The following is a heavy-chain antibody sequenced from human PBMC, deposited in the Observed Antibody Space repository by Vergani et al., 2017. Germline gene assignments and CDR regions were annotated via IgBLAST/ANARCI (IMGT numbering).Heavy chain of an antibody. CDR3: ARGSHEVATITPFDY. D-gene: IGHD5-12*01. J-gene: IGHJ4*02. Sequence: QVQLQQSGPGLVKPSQTLSLTCAISGDSVSSSSVTWNWIRQSPSRGLEWLGRTYYRSKWYNEYAVSVRSRIIINPDTSKNQVSLQLDSVTPEDTAVYYCARGSHEVATITPFDYWGQGTLVTVSS. V-gene: IGHV6-1*01. CDR1: GDSVSSSSVT. CDR2: TYYRSKWYN.